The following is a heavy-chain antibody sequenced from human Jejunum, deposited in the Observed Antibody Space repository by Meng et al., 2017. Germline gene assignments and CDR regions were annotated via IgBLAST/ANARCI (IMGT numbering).Heavy chain of an antibody. CDR3: ARRLLGENAFDI. D-gene: IGHD3-10*01. J-gene: IGHJ3*02. Sequence: SETLSLTCSLSGGSISSFYWAWIRQPAGKGLEWIGRAYTRGSPTYNPSLKSRVTMSLDTSKNQFSRILRSVTAADTAVYYCARRLLGENAFDIWGQGTMVTVSS. CDR2: AYTRGSP. V-gene: IGHV4-4*07. CDR1: GGSISSFY.